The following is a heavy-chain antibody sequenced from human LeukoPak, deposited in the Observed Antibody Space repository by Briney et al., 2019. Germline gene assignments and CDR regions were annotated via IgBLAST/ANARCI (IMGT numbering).Heavy chain of an antibody. CDR3: ARSLRGVFDY. CDR1: GGSIRIYY. D-gene: IGHD3-10*01. V-gene: IGHV4-59*01. J-gene: IGHJ4*02. CDR2: IHYSGST. Sequence: SETLSLTCTVSGGSIRIYYWSWIRQPPGKGLEWIGYIHYSGSTNYNPSLKSRVTISVDTSKNQFSLKLSSVTAADTAVYYCARSLRGVFDYWGQGTLVTVSS.